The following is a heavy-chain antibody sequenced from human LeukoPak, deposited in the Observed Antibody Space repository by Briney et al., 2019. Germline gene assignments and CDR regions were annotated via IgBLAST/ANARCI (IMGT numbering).Heavy chain of an antibody. CDR3: ARVFGIAGAAVYYYYYYMDV. D-gene: IGHD6-19*01. J-gene: IGHJ6*03. CDR1: RGSISSPNYY. V-gene: IGHV4-39*07. Sequence: SETLSLTCSVSRGSISSPNYYWGWTRQSPGKGLEWIGNIFYSGTTYYNPSLPSLKSRVTILIDTSKNQFSLRLRSVTAADTAVYYCARVFGIAGAAVYYYYYYMDVWGKGTTVTVSS. CDR2: IFYSGTT.